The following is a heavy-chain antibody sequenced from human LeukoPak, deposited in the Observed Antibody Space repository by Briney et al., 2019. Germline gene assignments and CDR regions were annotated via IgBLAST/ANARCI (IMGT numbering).Heavy chain of an antibody. CDR3: ARGAPSSPYYYDSSGYVYFDY. D-gene: IGHD3-22*01. CDR1: GGTFSSYA. CDR2: INPSGGST. J-gene: IGHJ4*02. V-gene: IGHV1-46*01. Sequence: ASVKVSCKASGGTFSSYAISWVRQAPGQGLEWMGIINPSGGSTSYAQKFQGRVTMTRDTSTSTVYMELSSLRSEDTAVYYCARGAPSSPYYYDSSGYVYFDYWGQGTLVTVSS.